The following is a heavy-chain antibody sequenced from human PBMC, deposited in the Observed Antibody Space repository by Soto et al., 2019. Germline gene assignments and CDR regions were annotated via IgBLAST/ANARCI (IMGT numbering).Heavy chain of an antibody. Sequence: SETLSLTCAVYGGSFSGYYWSWIRQPPGKGLEWIGEINHSGSTNYNPSLKSRVTISVDTSKNQFSLELSSVTAADTAVYYCARGLGHDFDYWGQGTLVTVSS. D-gene: IGHD7-27*01. J-gene: IGHJ4*02. CDR1: GGSFSGYY. V-gene: IGHV4-34*01. CDR3: ARGLGHDFDY. CDR2: INHSGST.